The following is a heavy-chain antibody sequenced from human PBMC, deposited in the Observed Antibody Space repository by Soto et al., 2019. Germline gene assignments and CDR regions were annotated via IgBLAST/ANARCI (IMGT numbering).Heavy chain of an antibody. V-gene: IGHV4-59*08. CDR1: GGSISSYY. J-gene: IGHJ4*02. CDR3: ARRYGASFDY. Sequence: SETLSLTCTVSGGSISSYYWSWIRQPPGKGLEWIGYIYYSGSTNYNPSHKSRVTISVDTSKNQFSLKLSSVTAADTAVYYCARRYGASFDYWGQGTLVTVSS. D-gene: IGHD4-17*01. CDR2: IYYSGST.